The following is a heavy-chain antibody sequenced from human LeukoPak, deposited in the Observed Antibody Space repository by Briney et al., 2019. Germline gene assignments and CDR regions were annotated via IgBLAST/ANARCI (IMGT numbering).Heavy chain of an antibody. CDR3: AKNAYSYGFGMDV. D-gene: IGHD5-18*01. CDR2: ISYDGSNK. V-gene: IGHV3-30*18. J-gene: IGHJ6*02. CDR1: GFTFSSYG. Sequence: PGGSLRLSCAASGFTFSSYGMHWVRLAPGKGLEWVAVISYDGSNKYYADSVKGRFTISRDNSKNTLYLQMNSLRAEDTAVYYCAKNAYSYGFGMDVWGQGTTVTVSS.